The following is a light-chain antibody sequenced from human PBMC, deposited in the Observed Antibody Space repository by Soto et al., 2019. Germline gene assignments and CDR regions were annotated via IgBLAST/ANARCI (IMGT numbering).Light chain of an antibody. CDR1: SRDVGTYIL. CDR3: CSHADGTTLL. CDR2: EDD. Sequence: QSVLTQSASVSGSPGQSITISCTGTSRDVGTYILVSWYQQYPGKAPKLMIYEDDRRPSGVSNRFSGSKSGNTASLTISGLQAEDEADYYCCSHADGTTLLFGGGTKLTVL. V-gene: IGLV2-23*02. J-gene: IGLJ2*01.